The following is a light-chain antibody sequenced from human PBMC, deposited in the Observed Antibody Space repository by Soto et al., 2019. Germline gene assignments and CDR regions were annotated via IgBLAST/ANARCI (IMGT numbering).Light chain of an antibody. V-gene: IGKV3-15*01. J-gene: IGKJ3*01. CDR3: QQYNNWPPNFT. CDR2: GAS. CDR1: QNIGSN. Sequence: EIVMTQSPATLSVSPGERATLSCRASQNIGSNLAWYQQKPGQAPRLLIYGASTRATGIPTRFSGSGSGTEFTLTISSLQSEDFAVYYCQQYNNWPPNFTFGPGTKVDIK.